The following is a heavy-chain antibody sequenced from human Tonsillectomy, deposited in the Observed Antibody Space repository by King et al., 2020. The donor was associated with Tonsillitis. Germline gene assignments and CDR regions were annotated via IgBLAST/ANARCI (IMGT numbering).Heavy chain of an antibody. J-gene: IGHJ5*02. V-gene: IGHV1-2*02. CDR3: ARAYCDGDCYSNWFDP. CDR2: INPNSGAT. Sequence: VQLVQSGAEVKKPGASVKVSCKASGYTFTGYFMHLLRQAPGQGLEWMGCINPNSGATNYAQKFQGRVTMTRDTSVSTAYMELSRLTSDDTAVYYCARAYCDGDCYSNWFDPWGQGTLVTVSS. D-gene: IGHD2-21*01. CDR1: GYTFTGYF.